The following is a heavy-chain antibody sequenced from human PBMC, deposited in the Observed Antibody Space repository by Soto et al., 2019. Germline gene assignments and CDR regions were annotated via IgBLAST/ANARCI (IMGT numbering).Heavy chain of an antibody. D-gene: IGHD5-12*01. Sequence: QVQLVESGGGVVQPGRSLRLSCAASGFTFSSYGMHWVRQAPGKGLEWVAVISYDGSNKYYADSVKGRFTISRDNSKNTLYLQLNSLRAEDTAVYYCAKDRRDGYNRDWYFDLWGRGTLVTVSS. CDR1: GFTFSSYG. CDR3: AKDRRDGYNRDWYFDL. CDR2: ISYDGSNK. J-gene: IGHJ2*01. V-gene: IGHV3-30*18.